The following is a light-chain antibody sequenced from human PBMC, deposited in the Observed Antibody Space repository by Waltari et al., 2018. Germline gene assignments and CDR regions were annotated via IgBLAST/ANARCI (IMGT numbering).Light chain of an antibody. CDR3: QQYNTAPWT. J-gene: IGKJ1*01. Sequence: LQPTQAPSSLFSFVGDRVTITCRVSQDISTWVAWYQQKPGKAPNLLIYKASILNSGVPSRFSGSGSGTDFILTISNLRPEDVATYFCQQYNTAPWTFGQGTKVEI. V-gene: IGKV1-5*03. CDR2: KAS. CDR1: QDISTW.